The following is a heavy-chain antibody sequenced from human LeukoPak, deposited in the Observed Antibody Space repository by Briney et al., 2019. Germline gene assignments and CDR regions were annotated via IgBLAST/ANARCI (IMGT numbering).Heavy chain of an antibody. J-gene: IGHJ4*02. Sequence: KPGGSLRLSCAASGFTFSDYYMSWIRQAPGKGLEWVSYISSSGTTIYYADSVKGRFTISRDNAKNSLYLQMNSLRAEDTAVYYCARARRAGYYYDSSAWHYFDNWGQGTLVTVSS. V-gene: IGHV3-11*04. D-gene: IGHD3-22*01. CDR3: ARARRAGYYYDSSAWHYFDN. CDR1: GFTFSDYY. CDR2: ISSSGTTI.